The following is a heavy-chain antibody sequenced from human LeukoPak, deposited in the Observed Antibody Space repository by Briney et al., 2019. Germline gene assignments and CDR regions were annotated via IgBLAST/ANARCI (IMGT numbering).Heavy chain of an antibody. D-gene: IGHD1-26*01. J-gene: IGHJ4*02. V-gene: IGHV4-39*07. CDR1: GGSISSSSYY. CDR3: ARETVGVIDY. Sequence: PSETLSLTCTVSGGSISSSSYYWGWIRQPPGKGLEWIGSIYYTGSTYYNPSLKSRVTISVDTSKNQFSLELSSVTAADTAVYYCARETVGVIDYWGQGTLVTVSS. CDR2: IYYTGST.